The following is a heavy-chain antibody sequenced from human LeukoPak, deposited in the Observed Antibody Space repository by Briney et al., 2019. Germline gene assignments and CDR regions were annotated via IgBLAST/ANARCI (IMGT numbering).Heavy chain of an antibody. CDR3: ARVIAAAATVDY. Sequence: GGSLRLSCAASGFTFSSYEMNWVRQAPGKGLEWVSYISSSGSTIYYADSVKGRFTISRENAKNSLYLQMNSLRAEHTAVYYCARVIAAAATVDYWGQGTLVSVSS. CDR1: GFTFSSYE. D-gene: IGHD6-13*01. CDR2: ISSSGSTI. J-gene: IGHJ4*02. V-gene: IGHV3-48*03.